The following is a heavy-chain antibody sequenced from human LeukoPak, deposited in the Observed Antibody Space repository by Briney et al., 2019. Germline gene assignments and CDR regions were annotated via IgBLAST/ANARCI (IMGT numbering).Heavy chain of an antibody. D-gene: IGHD6-19*01. Sequence: PGGSLRLSCAASGFTFSSYSMNWVRQAPGKGLEWVSYISSSSSTIYYADSVKGRFTISRDNAKNSLYLQMNGLRDEDTAVYYCASRGSIAVANFIDYWGQGTLVTVSS. V-gene: IGHV3-48*02. J-gene: IGHJ4*02. CDR1: GFTFSSYS. CDR2: ISSSSSTI. CDR3: ASRGSIAVANFIDY.